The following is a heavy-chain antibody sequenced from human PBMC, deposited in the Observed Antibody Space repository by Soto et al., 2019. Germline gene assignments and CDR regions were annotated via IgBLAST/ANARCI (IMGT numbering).Heavy chain of an antibody. CDR2: IYPGDSDT. CDR1: GYNFTNYW. D-gene: IGHD1-1*01. J-gene: IGHJ6*04. CDR3: SILTTGTTPYGMDF. Sequence: GESLKISCKGSGYNFTNYWIGWVRQMPGKGLEYMGIIYPGDSDTRYSPSFQGQVTVSADKSINTAYLQWSSLKASDTAMYYCSILTTGTTPYGMDFWGKGTTVTVSS. V-gene: IGHV5-51*01.